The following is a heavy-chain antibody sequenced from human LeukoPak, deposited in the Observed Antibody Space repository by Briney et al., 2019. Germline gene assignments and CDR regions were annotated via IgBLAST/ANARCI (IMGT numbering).Heavy chain of an antibody. Sequence: ASVKVSCKASGYTFTSYVVSWVRQAPGQGLEWMGWINTNTGNPTYAQGFTGRFVFSLDTSVSTAYLQISSLKAEDTAVYYCARDRGYSYGYHNYYYYYMDVWGKGTTVTVSS. V-gene: IGHV7-4-1*02. CDR1: GYTFTSYV. J-gene: IGHJ6*03. D-gene: IGHD5-18*01. CDR3: ARDRGYSYGYHNYYYYYMDV. CDR2: INTNTGNP.